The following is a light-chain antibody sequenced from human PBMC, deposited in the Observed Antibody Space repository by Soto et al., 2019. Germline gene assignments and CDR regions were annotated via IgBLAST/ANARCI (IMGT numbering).Light chain of an antibody. V-gene: IGKV1-5*03. Sequence: DIQMTQSPSTLSASVGDRVTITCRASQSISSWLAWYQQKPGKAPNLLIYKASSLESGVPSRFSGSGSGTEFTLTISSLQPDDCASYYCQQYNSYPITFGGGTRVEI. CDR1: QSISSW. CDR2: KAS. CDR3: QQYNSYPIT. J-gene: IGKJ4*01.